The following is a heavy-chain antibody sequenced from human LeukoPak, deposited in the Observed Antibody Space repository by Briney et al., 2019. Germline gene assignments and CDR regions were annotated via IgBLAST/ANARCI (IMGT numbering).Heavy chain of an antibody. CDR2: TYYRSKWYN. CDR3: ARGSSSSSWYFDY. V-gene: IGHV6-1*01. D-gene: IGHD6-13*01. J-gene: IGHJ4*02. Sequence: SQTLSLTCAISGDSVSSNSATRTWIRQSPSRGLEWLGRTYYRSKWYNEYAESVKSRITVSPDTSKNQFSLQLNSVTPEDTAVYYCARGSSSSSWYFDYWGQGTAVTVSS. CDR1: GDSVSSNSAT.